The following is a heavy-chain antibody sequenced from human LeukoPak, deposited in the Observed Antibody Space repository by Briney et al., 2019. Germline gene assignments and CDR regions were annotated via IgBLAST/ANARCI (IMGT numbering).Heavy chain of an antibody. J-gene: IGHJ6*03. CDR3: ARGQAQQWLVSPWNYYYMDV. D-gene: IGHD6-19*01. Sequence: GGSLRLSCAASGFSFSSYWMHWVRQAPGKGLVWVSRLNSDGSSTTYADSVKGRFTISRDNAKNTLYLQMNSLRAEDTAVYYCARGQAQQWLVSPWNYYYMDVWGKGTTATISS. V-gene: IGHV3-74*01. CDR2: LNSDGSST. CDR1: GFSFSSYW.